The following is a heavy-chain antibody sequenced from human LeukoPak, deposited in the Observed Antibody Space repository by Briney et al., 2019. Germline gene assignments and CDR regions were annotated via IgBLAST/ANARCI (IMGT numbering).Heavy chain of an antibody. Sequence: GGSLRLSCAASGFTFSSSWMHWVRQPPGKGLVWVSHINSDGSSTAYADSVKGRSTISRENTKKTPYLQMNRPSAEHTAVYCCARDLGPRNWGQGTLVTVSS. CDR3: ARDLGPRN. J-gene: IGHJ4*02. V-gene: IGHV3-74*01. CDR2: INSDGSST. CDR1: GFTFSSSW. D-gene: IGHD7-27*01.